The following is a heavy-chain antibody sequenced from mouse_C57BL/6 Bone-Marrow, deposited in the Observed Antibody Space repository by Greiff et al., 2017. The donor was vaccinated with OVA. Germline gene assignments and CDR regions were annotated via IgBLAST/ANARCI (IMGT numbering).Heavy chain of an antibody. CDR3: ARGSSGYGCAY. Sequence: EVQLQQSGPELVKPGASVKISCKASGYTFTDYYMNWVKQSHGKSLEWIGDINPNNGGTSYNQKFKGKATLTVDKSSSTAYMELRSLTSEDSAVYYCARGSSGYGCAYWGQGTLVTVSA. D-gene: IGHD3-2*02. CDR2: INPNNGGT. V-gene: IGHV1-26*01. J-gene: IGHJ3*01. CDR1: GYTFTDYY.